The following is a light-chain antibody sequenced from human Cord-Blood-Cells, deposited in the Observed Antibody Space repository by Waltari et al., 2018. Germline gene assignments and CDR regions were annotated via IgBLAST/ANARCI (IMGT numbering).Light chain of an antibody. CDR1: SSDVGGYNY. J-gene: IGLJ3*02. V-gene: IGLV2-14*01. Sequence: QSALTQPASVSGSPGQSITISCTGTSSDVGGYNYVSWYQQHPGKAPKLMIYDVSNRPSGVSNRFSHSKSGNTASLTISGLQAEDEADYYGSSYTSSSTRVFGGGTKLTVL. CDR3: SSYTSSSTRV. CDR2: DVS.